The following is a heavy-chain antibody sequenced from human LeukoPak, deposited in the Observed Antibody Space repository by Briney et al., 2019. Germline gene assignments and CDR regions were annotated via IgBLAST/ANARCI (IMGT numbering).Heavy chain of an antibody. J-gene: IGHJ4*02. CDR3: ARWNGYADY. CDR1: GFTFSGYW. CDR2: IKQDGSEK. D-gene: IGHD5-12*01. Sequence: PGGSLRLSCAASGFTFSGYWMSWVRQAPGKGLEWVANIKQDGSEKYYVDSVKGRFTISRDNAKNSLYLQMNSLRAEDAAVYYCARWNGYADYWGQGTLVTVSS. V-gene: IGHV3-7*03.